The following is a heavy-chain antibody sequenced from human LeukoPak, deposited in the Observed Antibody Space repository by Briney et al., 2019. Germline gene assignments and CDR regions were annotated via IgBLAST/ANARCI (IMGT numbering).Heavy chain of an antibody. J-gene: IGHJ4*02. CDR3: ASLPYYDILTGSPYYFDY. D-gene: IGHD3-9*01. CDR1: GGSISSSSYS. Sequence: ASETLSLTCTVSGGSISSSSYSWGWIRQPPGKGLEWIGSIYYSGSTYYNPSLKSRVTISVDTSKNQFSLKLSSVTAADTAVYYCASLPYYDILTGSPYYFDYWGQGTLVTVSS. CDR2: IYYSGST. V-gene: IGHV4-39*01.